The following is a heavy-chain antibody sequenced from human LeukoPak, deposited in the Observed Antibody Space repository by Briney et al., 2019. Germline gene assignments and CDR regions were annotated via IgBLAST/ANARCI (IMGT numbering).Heavy chain of an antibody. CDR3: ARSNSSGWYPSTGYYGMDV. Sequence: SETLSLTCAVYGGSFSGYYWSWIRQPPGKGLEWIGEINHSGSTNYNPSLKSRVTISVDTSKNQFSLKLSSVTAADTAVYYCARSNSSGWYPSTGYYGMDVWGQGTTVTVSS. CDR1: GGSFSGYY. CDR2: INHSGST. J-gene: IGHJ6*02. D-gene: IGHD6-19*01. V-gene: IGHV4-34*01.